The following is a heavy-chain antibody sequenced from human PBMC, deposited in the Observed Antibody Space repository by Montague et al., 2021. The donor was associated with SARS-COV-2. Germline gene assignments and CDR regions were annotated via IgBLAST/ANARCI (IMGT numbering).Heavy chain of an antibody. V-gene: IGHV3-30*19. CDR1: GFTFNNHG. Sequence: SRRLSWSASGFTFNNHGMHWVRQAPGKGLEWVALISYEGSKKFYADSVKGRFTISRDSSKNTVYLQMSSLRAEDTAVYYCAKSSIVFMLYVVRDHFDHWGQGTQVTVSS. D-gene: IGHD2-8*01. CDR2: ISYEGSKK. J-gene: IGHJ4*02. CDR3: AKSSIVFMLYVVRDHFDH.